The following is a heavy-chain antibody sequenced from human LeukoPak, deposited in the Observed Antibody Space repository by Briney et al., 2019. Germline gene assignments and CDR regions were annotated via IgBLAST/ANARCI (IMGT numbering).Heavy chain of an antibody. CDR3: ARDPYNWNYVTQFDY. CDR2: IWYDGSNK. CDR1: GFTFSSYG. D-gene: IGHD1-7*01. V-gene: IGHV3-33*01. Sequence: GGSLRLSCAASGFTFSSYGMHWVRQAPGKGLEWVAVIWYDGSNKYYADSVKGRFTISRDNSKNTLYLQMNSLRAEDTAVYYCARDPYNWNYVTQFDYWGQGTLVTVSS. J-gene: IGHJ4*02.